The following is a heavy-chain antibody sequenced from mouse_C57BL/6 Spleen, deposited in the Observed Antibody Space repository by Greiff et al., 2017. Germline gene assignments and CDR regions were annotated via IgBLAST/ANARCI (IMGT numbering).Heavy chain of an antibody. CDR3: ARRVNYGSSYDYFDY. J-gene: IGHJ2*01. D-gene: IGHD1-1*01. V-gene: IGHV1-7*01. CDR1: GYTFTSYW. Sequence: QVQLQQSGAELAKPGASVKLSCKASGYTFTSYWMHWVKQRPGQGLEWIGYINPSSGYTKYNQKFKDKATLTADKSSITASMQLISLTYEDSAVYYCARRVNYGSSYDYFDYWGQGTTLTVSS. CDR2: INPSSGYT.